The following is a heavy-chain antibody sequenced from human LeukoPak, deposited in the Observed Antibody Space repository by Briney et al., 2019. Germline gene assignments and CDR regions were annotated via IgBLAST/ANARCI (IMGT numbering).Heavy chain of an antibody. Sequence: SETLSLTCTVSGGSITNYYWSWIRQPPGKGLEWIGYIYYSGSTDYHPSLKSRVTISVDTSRNQFSLKLSSVTAADTAVYYSARGRVVTTDWYFDLWGRGTLVTVSS. CDR3: ARGRVVTTDWYFDL. D-gene: IGHD2-21*02. J-gene: IGHJ2*01. CDR1: GGSITNYY. CDR2: IYYSGST. V-gene: IGHV4-59*12.